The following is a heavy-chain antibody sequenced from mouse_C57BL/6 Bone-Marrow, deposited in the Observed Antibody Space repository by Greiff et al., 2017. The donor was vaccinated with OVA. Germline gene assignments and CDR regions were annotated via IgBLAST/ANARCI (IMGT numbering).Heavy chain of an antibody. Sequence: QVQLQQPGAELVKPGASVKMSCKASGYTFTSYWITWVKQRPGQGLEWIGDIYPGSGSTNYNEKFKSKATLTVDTSSSTAYMQLSSLTSEDSAVYYCARKNFGLGRAFDYWGQGTTLTVSS. V-gene: IGHV1-55*01. D-gene: IGHD4-1*01. CDR2: IYPGSGST. CDR3: ARKNFGLGRAFDY. CDR1: GYTFTSYW. J-gene: IGHJ2*01.